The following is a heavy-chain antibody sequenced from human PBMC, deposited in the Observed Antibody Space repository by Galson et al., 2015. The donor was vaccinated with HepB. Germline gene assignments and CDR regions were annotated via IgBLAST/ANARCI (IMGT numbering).Heavy chain of an antibody. CDR3: ARVLGVYSRPAGLWSKPVTRDTGIDV. CDR1: GYTFTNND. Sequence: SVKVSCKASGYTFTNNDINWVRQATGHGLEWMGWMNHKSGSSNYAQEVQGRVTMTRDTSISTAYLELSSLRSEDTAVYYCARVLGVYSRPAGLWSKPVTRDTGIDVWGQGTTVTVSS. J-gene: IGHJ6*02. V-gene: IGHV1-8*01. D-gene: IGHD5-18*01. CDR2: MNHKSGSS.